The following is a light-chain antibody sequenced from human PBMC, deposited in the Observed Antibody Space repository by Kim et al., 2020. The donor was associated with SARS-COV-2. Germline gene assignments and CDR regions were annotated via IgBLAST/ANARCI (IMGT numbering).Light chain of an antibody. CDR2: DVS. Sequence: GQSITLACTGTSSYVVGYNYVSWYQQHPGKAPNLMIYDVSNRPSWVSNRFSGSKSGNTASLTISGLQAEDEADYYCSSYTSSTTWVFGGVTKLTVL. CDR3: SSYTSSTTWV. J-gene: IGLJ3*02. V-gene: IGLV2-14*03. CDR1: SSYVVGYNY.